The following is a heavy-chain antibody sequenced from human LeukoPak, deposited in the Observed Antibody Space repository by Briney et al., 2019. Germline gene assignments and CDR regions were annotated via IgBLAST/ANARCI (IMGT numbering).Heavy chain of an antibody. V-gene: IGHV3-23*01. CDR1: GFTFSSYA. CDR2: ISGSGGST. D-gene: IGHD3-3*01. CDR3: AKDGYYDFWSGQNAFDY. J-gene: IGHJ4*02. Sequence: PGGSLRLSCAASGFTFSSYAMSWVHQAPGKGLEWVSAISGSGGSTYYADSVKGRFTIPRDNSKNTLYLQMNSLRAEDTAVYYCAKDGYYDFWSGQNAFDYWGQGTLVTVSS.